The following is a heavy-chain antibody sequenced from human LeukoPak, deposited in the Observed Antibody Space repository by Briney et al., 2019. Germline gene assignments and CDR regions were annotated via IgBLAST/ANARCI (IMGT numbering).Heavy chain of an antibody. CDR2: INPNSGCT. CDR1: GYTFTGYY. V-gene: IGHV1-2*02. Sequence: ASVKVSCKASGYTFTGYYIHWVRQAPGQGLEWMGWINPNSGCTNYAQKFQGRVTLTRDTSISTAYMDLSRLRSDDTAVYYCARGPHSRDFWSGFRFDPWGQGTLVTVSS. D-gene: IGHD3-3*01. J-gene: IGHJ5*02. CDR3: ARGPHSRDFWSGFRFDP.